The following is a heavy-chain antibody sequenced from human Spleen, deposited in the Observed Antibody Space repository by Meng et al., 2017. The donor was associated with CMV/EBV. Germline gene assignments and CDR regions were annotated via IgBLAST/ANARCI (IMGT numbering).Heavy chain of an antibody. CDR3: ARDNYYSKARFDP. CDR1: GGSIRSSSYY. J-gene: IGHJ5*02. CDR2: IYYSGST. V-gene: IGHV4-39*07. Sequence: SETLSLTCTVSGGSIRSSSYYWGWIRQPPGKGLEWIGSIYYSGSTYYNPSLKSRVTISLDTSKNQFSLKLSSVTAADTAVYYCARDNYYSKARFDPWGQGTLVTVSS. D-gene: IGHD4-11*01.